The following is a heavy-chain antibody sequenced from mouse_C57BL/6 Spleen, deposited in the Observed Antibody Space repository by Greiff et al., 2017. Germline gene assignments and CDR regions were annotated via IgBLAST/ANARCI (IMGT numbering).Heavy chain of an antibody. CDR2: FYPGSGSI. CDR3: ARHGRGPYDYYFDY. V-gene: IGHV1-62-2*01. J-gene: IGHJ2*01. D-gene: IGHD2-13*01. Sequence: VQLQQSGAELVKPGASVKLSCKASGYTFTEYTIHWVKQRSGQGLAWSGWFYPGSGSIKYNEKFKAKATLSADIFSSTVYMWLSRLTSEDSAVYFCARHGRGPYDYYFDYWGQGTTLTVSS. CDR1: GYTFTEYT.